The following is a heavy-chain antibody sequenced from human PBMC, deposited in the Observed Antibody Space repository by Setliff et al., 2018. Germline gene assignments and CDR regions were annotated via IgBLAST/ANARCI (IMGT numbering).Heavy chain of an antibody. J-gene: IGHJ4*02. CDR1: GGTFSSYA. CDR3: ASSRDYNFWSGYYSPLDY. Sequence: SVKVSCKASGGTFSSYAISWVRQAPGQGLEWMGGIIPIFGTANYAQKFQGRVTITADESTSTAYMELTSLRSEDTAVHYCASSRDYNFWSGYYSPLDYWGQGTLVTSPQ. V-gene: IGHV1-69*13. CDR2: IIPIFGTA. D-gene: IGHD3-3*01.